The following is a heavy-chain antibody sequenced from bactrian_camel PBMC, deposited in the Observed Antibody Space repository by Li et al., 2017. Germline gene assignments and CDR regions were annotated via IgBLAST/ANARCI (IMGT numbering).Heavy chain of an antibody. CDR1: GFTFISFD. J-gene: IGHJ6*01. CDR2: IYNDGSQI. CDR3: AADNLFWGTFAY. V-gene: IGHV3-2*01. D-gene: IGHD5*01. Sequence: HVQLVESGGGLVPPGGSLRLSCPTSGFTFISFDMSWVRQAPGKGLEWVASIYNDGSQIYYGDSVKGRFTISRDNAKNTVYLQMNSLKSEDTALYFCAADNLFWGTFAYWGQGTQVTVS.